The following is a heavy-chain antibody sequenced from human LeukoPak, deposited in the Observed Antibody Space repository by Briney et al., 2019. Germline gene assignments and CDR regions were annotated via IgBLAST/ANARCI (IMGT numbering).Heavy chain of an antibody. J-gene: IGHJ4*02. CDR2: INPSGGNT. V-gene: IGHV1-46*01. Sequence: ASVKVSCKASGYTLTNYYIHWVRQAPGQGLEWMGIINPSGGNTNYAQNFQGRVTMTRDTSTSTVYMELSSLRSEDTAVYYCARAGRLSDFDYWGQGTLVTVSS. CDR3: ARAGRLSDFDY. D-gene: IGHD2-21*02. CDR1: GYTLTNYY.